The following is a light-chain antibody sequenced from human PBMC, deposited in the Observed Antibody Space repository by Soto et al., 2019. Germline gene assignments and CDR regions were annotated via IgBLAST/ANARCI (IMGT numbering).Light chain of an antibody. J-gene: IGKJ4*01. CDR3: QQDDRIPGFT. CDR2: GVS. V-gene: IGKV3-20*01. CDR1: QSFRSNY. Sequence: EIVLTQSPGTLSLSPGERATLSCRASQSFRSNYLAWYQQRPGQAPRLLIYGVSSRASGIPDRFSGSVSGTDFTHTMSRLEPEDSEVYYRQQDDRIPGFTFGGGTKVEI.